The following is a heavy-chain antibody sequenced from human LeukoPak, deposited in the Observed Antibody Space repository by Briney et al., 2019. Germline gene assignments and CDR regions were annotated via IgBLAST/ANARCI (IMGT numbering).Heavy chain of an antibody. V-gene: IGHV4-59*01. J-gene: IGHJ4*02. CDR3: ASQLSSSGYPLDS. CDR2: IYYSGSSGST. CDR1: GGSISSYY. D-gene: IGHD6-13*01. Sequence: SETLSLTCTVSGGSISSYYWSWIRQPPGKGLEWIGYIYYSGSSGSTNYNPSLKSRVTISVDTSKNQFSLKLSSVTAADTAVYYCASQLSSSGYPLDSWGQGTLVTVSS.